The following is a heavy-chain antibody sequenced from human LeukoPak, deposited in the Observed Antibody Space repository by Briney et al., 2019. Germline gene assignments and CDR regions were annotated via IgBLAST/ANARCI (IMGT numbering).Heavy chain of an antibody. D-gene: IGHD6-13*01. CDR2: ISSSSGYI. J-gene: IGHJ4*02. CDR3: ARLRYSSSWYDY. V-gene: IGHV3-21*01. CDR1: GFTFSSYS. Sequence: GGSLRLSCAASGFTFSSYSMNWVRQAPGKGLEWVSSISSSSGYIYYADSVKGRFTISRDNAKNSLYLQMNSLRAEDTAVYYCARLRYSSSWYDYWGQGTLVTVSS.